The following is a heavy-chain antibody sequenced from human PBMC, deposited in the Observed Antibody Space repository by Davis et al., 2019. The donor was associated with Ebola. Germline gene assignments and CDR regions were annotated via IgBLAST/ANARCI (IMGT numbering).Heavy chain of an antibody. V-gene: IGHV3-33*01. CDR1: GFTFNTYA. D-gene: IGHD2-15*01. CDR2: TWYDGSNE. Sequence: GESLKISCVASGFTFNTYAMHWVRQAPGKGLEWVAVTWYDGSNENYGDSVKGRFTIPRDNAKSTLYLQMNSLSAEDTAVYYCTRGLCSGGRCDYYYGMNVWGQGTTVTVSS. CDR3: TRGLCSGGRCDYYYGMNV. J-gene: IGHJ6*02.